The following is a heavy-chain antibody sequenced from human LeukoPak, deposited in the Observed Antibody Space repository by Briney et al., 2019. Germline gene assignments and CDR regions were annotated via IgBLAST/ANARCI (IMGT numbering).Heavy chain of an antibody. J-gene: IGHJ4*02. Sequence: GGSLRLSCTASAFTFSNYWMHWVRQAPGKGLVWVSRINSDGSNSSCADSVKGRFTTSRDNAKNTLYLQMNSLRAEDTAVYYCASGYSYGLTDYWGQGTLVTVSS. V-gene: IGHV3-74*01. CDR2: INSDGSNS. D-gene: IGHD5-18*01. CDR1: AFTFSNYW. CDR3: ASGYSYGLTDY.